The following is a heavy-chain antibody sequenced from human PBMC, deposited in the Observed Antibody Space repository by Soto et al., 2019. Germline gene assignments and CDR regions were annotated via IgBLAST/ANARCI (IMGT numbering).Heavy chain of an antibody. Sequence: SVKVSCKASGGTFSSYAISWVRQAPGQGLEWMGGIIPIFGTANYAQKFQGRVTITADESTSTAYMELSSLRSEDTAVYYCASTLSSGSYNAFDYWGQGTLVTVS. V-gene: IGHV1-69*13. CDR1: GGTFSSYA. D-gene: IGHD1-26*01. CDR2: IIPIFGTA. J-gene: IGHJ4*02. CDR3: ASTLSSGSYNAFDY.